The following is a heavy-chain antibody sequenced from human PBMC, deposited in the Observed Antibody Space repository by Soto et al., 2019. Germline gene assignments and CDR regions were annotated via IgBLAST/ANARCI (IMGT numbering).Heavy chain of an antibody. D-gene: IGHD2-15*01. Sequence: QVQLVQSGAEVKKPGSSVKVSCKASGGTFSSYTISWVRQAPGQGLEWMGRIIPIFGIANYAQKFQGRVTITADKSTSTAYMELSSLRSEDTDVYYCARVHCSGGSCPTGGWFDPWGQGTLVTVSS. CDR2: IIPIFGIA. CDR3: ARVHCSGGSCPTGGWFDP. J-gene: IGHJ5*02. CDR1: GGTFSSYT. V-gene: IGHV1-69*02.